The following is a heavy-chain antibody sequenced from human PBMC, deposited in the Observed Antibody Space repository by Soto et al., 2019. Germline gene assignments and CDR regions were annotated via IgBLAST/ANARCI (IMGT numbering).Heavy chain of an antibody. CDR2: ISSGGTYT. V-gene: IGHV3-74*01. J-gene: IGHJ5*02. CDR1: GFTLSTYW. CDR3: ARTFVDGMAGFGP. D-gene: IGHD2-15*01. Sequence: EVQLVESGGGLVQPGGSLRLSCAASGFTLSTYWMYWVRQVPGKGLVWVSRISSGGTYTNYADSVKGRFTISRDSARNTLFLQMNYLTGEDTAVYYCARTFVDGMAGFGPWGQGTLVTVSS.